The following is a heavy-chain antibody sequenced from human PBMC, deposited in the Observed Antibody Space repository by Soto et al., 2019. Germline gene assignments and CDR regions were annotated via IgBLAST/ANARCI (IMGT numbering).Heavy chain of an antibody. CDR3: ARDELLSAQYYYYYYGMDV. CDR1: GFTFSNYS. Sequence: SGGSLRLSCAVSGFTFSNYSINWVRQAPGKGLEWVAVISYDGSNKYYADSVKGRFTISRDNSKNTLYLQMNSLRAEDTAVYYCARDELLSAQYYYYYYGMDVWGQGTTVTVSS. D-gene: IGHD2-21*02. J-gene: IGHJ6*02. CDR2: ISYDGSNK. V-gene: IGHV3-30-3*01.